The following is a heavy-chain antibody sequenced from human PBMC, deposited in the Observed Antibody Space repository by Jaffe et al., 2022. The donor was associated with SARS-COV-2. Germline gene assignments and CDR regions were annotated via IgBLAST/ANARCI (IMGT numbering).Heavy chain of an antibody. J-gene: IGHJ4*02. CDR3: AKDGVVVVPAVLGLLDY. V-gene: IGHV3-23*01. Sequence: EVQLLESGGGLVQPGGSLRLSCAASGFTFSSYAMSWVRQAPGKGLEWVSAISGSGGSTYYADSVKGRFTISRDNSKNTLYLQMNSLRAEDTAVYYCAKDGVVVVPAVLGLLDYWGQGTLVTVSS. D-gene: IGHD2-2*01. CDR1: GFTFSSYA. CDR2: ISGSGGST.